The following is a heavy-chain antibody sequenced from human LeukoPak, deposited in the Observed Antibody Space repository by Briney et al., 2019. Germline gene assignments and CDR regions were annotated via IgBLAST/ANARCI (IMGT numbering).Heavy chain of an antibody. J-gene: IGHJ3*02. CDR1: GFSFTTST. D-gene: IGHD3-10*01. CDR2: ISSSSSYI. Sequence: GSLRLSCAASGFSFTTSTMNWVRQAPGKGLEWVSSISSSSSYIYYADSVKGRFTISRDNAKNSLSLQMNSLRAEDTAIYYCARDSYWLGGSIGAFDIWSQGTMVTVSS. V-gene: IGHV3-21*06. CDR3: ARDSYWLGGSIGAFDI.